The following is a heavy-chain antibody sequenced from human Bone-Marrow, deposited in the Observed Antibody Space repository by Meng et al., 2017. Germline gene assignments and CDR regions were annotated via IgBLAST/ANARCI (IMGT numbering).Heavy chain of an antibody. CDR3: ARGGAHYYDSSGYYRNDAFDI. D-gene: IGHD3-22*01. J-gene: IGHJ3*02. CDR2: VSAYNGNT. V-gene: IGHV1-18*01. Sequence: QVQLVQSGAEVKKPGASVKVSCKASGYTFIRYGISWVRQGPGQGLEWRGWVSAYNGNTNYAQKLQGRVTMTTDTSTSTAYMELRSLRSDDTAVYYCARGGAHYYDSSGYYRNDAFDIWGQVTMVTVSS. CDR1: GYTFIRYG.